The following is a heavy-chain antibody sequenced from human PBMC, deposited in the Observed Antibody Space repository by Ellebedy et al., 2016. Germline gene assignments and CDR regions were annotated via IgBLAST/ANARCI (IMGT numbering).Heavy chain of an antibody. D-gene: IGHD6-19*01. J-gene: IGHJ3*01. CDR3: AKWNGGWYAFEV. Sequence: SETLSLTCTVSGGSVSSDYWNWIRRPPGKGLEWIGYVFHTGTTNYNPSLKSRFTMSVDTSKSQFSLRLTSVTAADTAVYYCAKWNGGWYAFEVWGQGTMVTVSS. CDR1: GGSVSSDY. V-gene: IGHV4-59*02. CDR2: VFHTGTT.